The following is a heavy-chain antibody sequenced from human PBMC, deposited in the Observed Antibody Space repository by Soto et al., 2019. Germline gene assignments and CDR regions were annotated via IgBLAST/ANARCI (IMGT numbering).Heavy chain of an antibody. J-gene: IGHJ5*02. V-gene: IGHV4-59*01. CDR3: AKDSGYNYGYFRWFDP. D-gene: IGHD5-18*01. Sequence: PSETLSLTCTVSGGSISGYYWSWIRQSPGKGLEWIGYIHYSGSTNYNPSLKSRVTISVDTSKNQLSLKLSSVTAADTAVYYCAKDSGYNYGYFRWFDPWGQGTLVTVSS. CDR2: IHYSGST. CDR1: GGSISGYY.